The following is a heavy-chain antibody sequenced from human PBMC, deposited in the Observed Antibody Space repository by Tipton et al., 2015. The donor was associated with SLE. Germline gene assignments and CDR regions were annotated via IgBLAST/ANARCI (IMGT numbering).Heavy chain of an antibody. Sequence: TLSLTCTVSGGSISSYYWSWIRQPPGKGLEWIGYTYYSGSTNYNPSLKSRVTISVDTSKNQFSLKLSSVTAADTAVYYCARDLGNYYDSSGYVAFDIWGQRTMVAVSS. CDR3: ARDLGNYYDSSGYVAFDI. D-gene: IGHD3-22*01. CDR1: GGSISSYY. CDR2: TYYSGST. J-gene: IGHJ3*02. V-gene: IGHV4-59*01.